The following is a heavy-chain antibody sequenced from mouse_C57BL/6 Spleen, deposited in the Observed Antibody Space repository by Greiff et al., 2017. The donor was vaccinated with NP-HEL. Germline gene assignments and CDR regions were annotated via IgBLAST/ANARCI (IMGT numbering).Heavy chain of an antibody. CDR2: IDPSDSYT. CDR3: ARGLGNYAMDY. J-gene: IGHJ4*01. CDR1: GYTFTSYW. Sequence: VQLQQPGAELVKPGASVKLSCKASGYTFTSYWMQWVKQRPGQGLEWIGEIDPSDSYTNYNQKFKGKATLTVDTSSSTAYMQLSSLTSEDSAVYYCARGLGNYAMDYWGQGTSVTVSS. D-gene: IGHD3-3*01. V-gene: IGHV1-50*01.